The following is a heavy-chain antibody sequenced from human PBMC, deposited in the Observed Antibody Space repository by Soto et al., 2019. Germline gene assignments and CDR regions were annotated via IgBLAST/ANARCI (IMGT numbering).Heavy chain of an antibody. Sequence: EVQLVESGGGLVQPGGSLRLSCAATGFTFSTYWMHWVRQGPGKGLVWVSRISTDGSSTTYADSVKGRFTISRDNDKNTLYLQMNSLRAEDTAVYSCASATGSNHPFDYWGQGDLVTVYS. J-gene: IGHJ4*02. CDR3: ASATGSNHPFDY. CDR1: GFTFSTYW. D-gene: IGHD2-2*01. V-gene: IGHV3-74*01. CDR2: ISTDGSST.